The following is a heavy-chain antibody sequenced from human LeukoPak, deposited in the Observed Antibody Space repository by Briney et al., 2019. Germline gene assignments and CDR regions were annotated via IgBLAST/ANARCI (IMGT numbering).Heavy chain of an antibody. CDR1: GGSISSYS. CDR3: ARLIAEVGGGTNYFDT. Sequence: SETLSLTCTVSGGSISSYSWSWIRQPPGKGLEWIGNIYYIGGTDYNPSLKSRVTISVDTSKNQFSLKLSSVTAADTAVYYCARLIAEVGGGTNYFDTWGQGTLVTVSS. J-gene: IGHJ4*02. V-gene: IGHV4-59*01. D-gene: IGHD2-21*01. CDR2: IYYIGGT.